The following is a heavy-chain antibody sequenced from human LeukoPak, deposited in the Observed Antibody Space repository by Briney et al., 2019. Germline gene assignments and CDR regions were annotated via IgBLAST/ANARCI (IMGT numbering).Heavy chain of an antibody. CDR1: GGSISSGSYY. V-gene: IGHV4-61*02. J-gene: IGHJ3*02. CDR2: IYTSGST. Sequence: PSETLSLTCTVSGGSISSGSYYWSWIRQPAGKGLEWIGRIYTSGSTNYNPSLKSRVTISLDTSKNQFSLNLSSVTAADTAVYYCARVGYVFDIWGQGTMVTVSS. CDR3: ARVGYVFDI.